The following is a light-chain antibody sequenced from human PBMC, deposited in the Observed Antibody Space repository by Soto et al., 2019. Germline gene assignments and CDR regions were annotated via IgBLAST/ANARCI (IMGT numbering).Light chain of an antibody. Sequence: DIQMTQSPSTLSASIGDRVTITCRASQSISGWLAWHQQKPGKAPKLLIYKASSLESGVPSRFSGSGSGTEFTLTISSLQPDDLATYYCQQYDSYWTFGQGTKVEIK. CDR2: KAS. V-gene: IGKV1-5*03. J-gene: IGKJ1*01. CDR3: QQYDSYWT. CDR1: QSISGW.